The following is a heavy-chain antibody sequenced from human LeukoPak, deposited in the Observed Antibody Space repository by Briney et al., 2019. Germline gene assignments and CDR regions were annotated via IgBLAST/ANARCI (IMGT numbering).Heavy chain of an antibody. Sequence: PSETLSLTCTVSGDSITSSSYYWGWIRQPPGKGLEWIGSIYYSGSTYYTPSLKSRVIISVDTSKNQFSLKLSSVTAADTAVYYCARDIQLLDYWGQGTLVTVSS. CDR3: ARDIQLLDY. CDR1: GDSITSSSYY. J-gene: IGHJ4*02. CDR2: IYYSGST. V-gene: IGHV4-39*02. D-gene: IGHD5-18*01.